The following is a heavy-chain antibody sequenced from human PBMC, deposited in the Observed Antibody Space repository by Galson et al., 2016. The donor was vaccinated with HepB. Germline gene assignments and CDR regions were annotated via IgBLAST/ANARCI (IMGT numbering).Heavy chain of an antibody. Sequence: SVKVSCTASGYTFTSYDVNWVRQATGQGLEWMGWMNPNSGNTGYAQKFQGRVTMTRNTSISTAYMELSSLRSEDPAVYYCARVKGWSTSGQDYYFDSWGQGTLVTVSS. V-gene: IGHV1-8*01. J-gene: IGHJ4*02. D-gene: IGHD6-19*01. CDR3: ARVKGWSTSGQDYYFDS. CDR1: GYTFTSYD. CDR2: MNPNSGNT.